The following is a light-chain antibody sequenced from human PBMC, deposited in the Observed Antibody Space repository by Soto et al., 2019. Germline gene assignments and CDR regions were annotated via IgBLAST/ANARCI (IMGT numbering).Light chain of an antibody. J-gene: IGLJ2*01. Sequence: QAVVTQPPSVSGAPGQRVTISCTGSSSNIGAGYDVHWYQQLPGTAPKLLIYSNNNRPSGVPDRFSGSKAGTSASLAITGLQAEDEADYYCQSYDTSLSAHVVFGGGTQLTVL. CDR2: SNN. V-gene: IGLV1-40*01. CDR3: QSYDTSLSAHVV. CDR1: SSNIGAGYD.